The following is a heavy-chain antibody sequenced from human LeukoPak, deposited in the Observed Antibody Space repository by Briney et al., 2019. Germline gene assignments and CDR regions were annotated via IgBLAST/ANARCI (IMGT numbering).Heavy chain of an antibody. J-gene: IGHJ4*02. CDR1: GGSISSYY. D-gene: IGHD5-18*01. CDR2: LFYSGST. V-gene: IGHV4-39*01. Sequence: SETLSLTCTVSGGSISSYYWSWIRQSPGKGLEWIGSLFYSGSTYYNPSLKSRVTISVDTSTNQFSLKVNSVTAADTAVYYCARHVISRGYAYGAVDHWGQGTPVIVSS. CDR3: ARHVISRGYAYGAVDH.